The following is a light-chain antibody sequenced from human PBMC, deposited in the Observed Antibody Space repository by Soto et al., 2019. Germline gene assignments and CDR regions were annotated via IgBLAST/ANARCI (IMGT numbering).Light chain of an antibody. CDR3: KQYNSYSWT. CDR2: KAS. CDR1: RSTGIW. J-gene: IGKJ1*01. Sequence: DIQMTQSPSTLSASIGDRVTITCRASRSTGIWLAWYQQKPGKGPKLLIYKASSLESGVPSRFSASGSGTEFTLTISSLPRDDFATYYCKQYNSYSWTFGQGTKVQIK. V-gene: IGKV1-5*03.